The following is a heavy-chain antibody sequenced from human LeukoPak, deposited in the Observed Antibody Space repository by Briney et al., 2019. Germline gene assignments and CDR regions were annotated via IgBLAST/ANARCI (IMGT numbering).Heavy chain of an antibody. CDR3: ARSPKDFWSGYYAGGAFDI. D-gene: IGHD3-3*01. CDR1: GYTFTSYG. J-gene: IGHJ3*02. CDR2: ISAYNGNT. V-gene: IGHV1-18*01. Sequence: GASVKVSCKASGYTFTSYGISWVRQAPGQGLEWTGWISAYNGNTNYAQKLQGRVTMTTDTSTSTAYMELRSLRSDDTAVYYCARSPKDFWSGYYAGGAFDIWGQGTMVTVSS.